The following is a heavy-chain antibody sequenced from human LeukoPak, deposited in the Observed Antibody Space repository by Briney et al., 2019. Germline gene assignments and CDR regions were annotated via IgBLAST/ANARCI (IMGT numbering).Heavy chain of an antibody. V-gene: IGHV3-7*01. CDR1: GFTFRSFW. CDR2: IKRDGSEK. CDR3: ATSNYDILTGSYYYMDV. D-gene: IGHD3-9*01. Sequence: GGSLRLSCAASGFTFRSFWMTWVRQAPGKGLEWVANIKRDGSEKYYVDSLRGRFTISKDDAKNSVYLQMNSLRAEDTAVYYCATSNYDILTGSYYYMDVWGKGTTVTVSS. J-gene: IGHJ6*03.